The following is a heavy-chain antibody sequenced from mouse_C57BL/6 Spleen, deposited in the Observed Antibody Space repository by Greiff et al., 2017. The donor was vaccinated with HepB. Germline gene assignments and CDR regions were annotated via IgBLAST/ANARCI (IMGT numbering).Heavy chain of an antibody. CDR1: GYAFTNYL. CDR3: ARGYYSLFAY. CDR2: INPESGGT. D-gene: IGHD1-1*01. V-gene: IGHV1-54*01. Sequence: VQLQQSGAELVRPGTSVTVSCKASGYAFTNYLIDWVKQRPGQGLEWIGVINPESGGTNYNQKFKGKATLTADKSSSTAYMQLSSLTSEDSAVYFCARGYYSLFAYWGQGTLVTVSA. J-gene: IGHJ3*01.